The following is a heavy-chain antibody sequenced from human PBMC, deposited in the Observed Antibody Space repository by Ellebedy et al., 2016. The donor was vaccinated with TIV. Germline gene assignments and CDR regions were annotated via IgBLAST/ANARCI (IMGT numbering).Heavy chain of an antibody. CDR3: ARHAVGEGATLEY. CDR1: GFTFSSYG. V-gene: IGHV3-33*01. J-gene: IGHJ4*02. D-gene: IGHD1-26*01. CDR2: IWYDGSNK. Sequence: GESLKISCAASGFTFSSYGMHRVRQAPGKGLEWVAVIWYDGSNKYYADSVKGRFTISRDNSKNTLYLQMNSLRAEDTAVYYCARHAVGEGATLEYWGQGTLVTDSS.